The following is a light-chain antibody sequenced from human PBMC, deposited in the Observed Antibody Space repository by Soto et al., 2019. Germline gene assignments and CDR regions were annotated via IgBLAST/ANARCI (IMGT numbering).Light chain of an antibody. J-gene: IGKJ3*01. V-gene: IGKV1-39*01. CDR3: QQSYGSPPFT. CDR2: EAS. CDR1: QSISSY. Sequence: DIQMTQSPSPLSASVGDRVYITCRTSQSISSYLNWYQAKPGKAPKLLIYEASTLESGVPSRFSGSGSGTDFTLTISSRRPEDSATYYCQQSYGSPPFTFGPGTRVDI.